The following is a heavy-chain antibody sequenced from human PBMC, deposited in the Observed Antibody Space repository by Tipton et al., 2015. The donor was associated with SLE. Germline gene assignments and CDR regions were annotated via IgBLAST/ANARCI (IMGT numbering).Heavy chain of an antibody. CDR2: ISESSRYL. V-gene: IGHV3-21*03. CDR3: ARLVAPDYFDY. Sequence: SLRLSCAASGFTFSDYSMNWVRRAPGKGLEWVSSISESSRYLYVADALKGRFPVSRDNAKSSLYLQMNSLRDEDTAVYYCARLVAPDYFDYWGQGTLVTVSS. CDR1: GFTFSDYS. J-gene: IGHJ4*02. D-gene: IGHD2-8*02.